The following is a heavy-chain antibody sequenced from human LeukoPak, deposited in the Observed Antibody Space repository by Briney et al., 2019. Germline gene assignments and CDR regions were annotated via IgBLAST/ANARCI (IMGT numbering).Heavy chain of an antibody. J-gene: IGHJ4*02. CDR1: GFNFINSR. V-gene: IGHV1-18*01. Sequence: ASVKVSCKPSGFNFINSRITWVRHAPGQGLEGIGWISAYYGNTYSVDNFEGRVAMTRDTSTSTAYMELRSLRSDDTAIYYCARVGGPIHYYFDLGGQGTRVTVS. CDR2: ISAYYGNT. D-gene: IGHD3-10*01. CDR3: ARVGGPIHYYFDL.